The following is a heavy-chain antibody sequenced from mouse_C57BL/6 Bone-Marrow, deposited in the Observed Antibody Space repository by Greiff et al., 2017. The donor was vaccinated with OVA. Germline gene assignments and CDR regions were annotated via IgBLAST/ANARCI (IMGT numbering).Heavy chain of an antibody. J-gene: IGHJ2*01. D-gene: IGHD2-4*01. CDR3: AKGGYYDYDY. V-gene: IGHV5-17*01. CDR1: GFTFSDYG. CDR2: ISSGSSTI. Sequence: EVNVVESGGGLVKPGGSLKLSCAASGFTFSDYGMHWVRQAPEKGLEWVAYISSGSSTIYYADTVKGRFTISRDNAKNTLFLQMTSLRSEDTAMYYCAKGGYYDYDYWGQGTTLTVSS.